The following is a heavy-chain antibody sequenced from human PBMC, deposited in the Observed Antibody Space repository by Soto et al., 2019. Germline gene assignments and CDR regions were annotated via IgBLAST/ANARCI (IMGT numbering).Heavy chain of an antibody. V-gene: IGHV4-34*01. CDR1: GGSFSGYS. CDR3: ARGLFSENYYSGGWYYFDY. CDR2: INHSGST. D-gene: IGHD1-26*01. J-gene: IGHJ4*02. Sequence: QVQLQQWGAGLLKPSETLSLTCAVYGGSFSGYSWTWIRQSPGKGLEWIGQINHSGSTTYNPSLKSRVTIPLATSKNQFSLELSSVPAADTAVYYFARGLFSENYYSGGWYYFDYWGQGTLVTVSS.